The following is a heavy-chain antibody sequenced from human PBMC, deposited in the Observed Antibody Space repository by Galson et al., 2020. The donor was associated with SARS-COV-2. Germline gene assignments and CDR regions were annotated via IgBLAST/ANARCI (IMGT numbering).Heavy chain of an antibody. CDR1: GGSISSYY. V-gene: IGHV4-59*01. CDR2: IYYSGST. CDR3: ARGDTRNGGSCYEYYVDY. Sequence: SETLSLTCTVSGGSISSYYWSWIRQPPGKGLEWIGYIYYSGSTNYNPSLKSRVTISVDTSKNQFSLKLSSVTAADTAVYYCARGDTRNGGSCYEYYVDYWGQGTLVTVSS. J-gene: IGHJ4*02. D-gene: IGHD2-15*01.